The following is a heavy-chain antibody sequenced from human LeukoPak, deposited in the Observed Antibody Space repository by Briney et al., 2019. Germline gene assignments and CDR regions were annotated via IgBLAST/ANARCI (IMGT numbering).Heavy chain of an antibody. CDR1: GFTFSSYA. CDR3: ARELFWPGAGAWVP. D-gene: IGHD6-19*01. V-gene: IGHV3-30*04. J-gene: IGHJ4*02. Sequence: GRSLRLSCAASGFTFSSYAMHWVRQAPGKGLEWVAVISYDGSNKYYADSVKGRFTISRDNSKNTLYLQMNSLRAEDTAVYYCARELFWPGAGAWVPRGQGTLVTVSS. CDR2: ISYDGSNK.